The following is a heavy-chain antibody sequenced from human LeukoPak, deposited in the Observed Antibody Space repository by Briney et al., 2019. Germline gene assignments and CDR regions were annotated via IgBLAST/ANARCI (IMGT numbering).Heavy chain of an antibody. CDR1: GFTFDDYG. J-gene: IGHJ4*02. D-gene: IGHD3-10*01. CDR2: INWNGGST. Sequence: PGGPLRLSCAASGFTFDDYGMSWVRQAPGKGLEWVSGINWNGGSTGYADSVKGRFTISRDNAKNSLYLQMNSLRAEDTALYYCARVGGYYYGSGRNDYWGQGTLVTVSS. V-gene: IGHV3-20*04. CDR3: ARVGGYYYGSGRNDY.